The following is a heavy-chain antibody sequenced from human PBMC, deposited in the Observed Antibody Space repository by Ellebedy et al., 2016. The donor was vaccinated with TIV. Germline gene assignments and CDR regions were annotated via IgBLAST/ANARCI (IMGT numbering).Heavy chain of an antibody. J-gene: IGHJ4*02. CDR2: IYSGGST. D-gene: IGHD6-19*01. CDR3: VRVMWPVPGPVDPFDY. Sequence: GESLKISCVASGFTVSSNYMSWVRQAPGKGLEWVSVIYSGGSTYYADSVKGRFTISRDNSKNTLFLQLSSLRAEDTAVFYCVRVMWPVPGPVDPFDYWGQGTPVTVSS. V-gene: IGHV3-53*01. CDR1: GFTVSSNY.